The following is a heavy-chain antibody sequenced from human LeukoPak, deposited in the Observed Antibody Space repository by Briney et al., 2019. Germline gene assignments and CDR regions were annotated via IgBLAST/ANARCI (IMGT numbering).Heavy chain of an antibody. J-gene: IGHJ5*02. CDR1: GFTFRSYS. CDR3: TRSDWFDP. Sequence: PGGSLRLSCAASGFTFRSYSMHWVRQAPGKGLVWVSRINSDGSTTSYADSVKGRFTISRDIAKNTLYLQMNSLRGEDTAVYYCTRSDWFDPWGQGTLVTVSS. CDR2: INSDGSTT. V-gene: IGHV3-74*01.